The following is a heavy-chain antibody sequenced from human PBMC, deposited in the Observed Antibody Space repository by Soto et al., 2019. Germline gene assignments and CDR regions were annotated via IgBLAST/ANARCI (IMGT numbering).Heavy chain of an antibody. Sequence: SETLSLTCAVYGGTFNGYYWTWIRQAPGKGLEWIGEVNHSGSTNYHPSLKSRVTISEDTSKKQFSLKLTSVTAADTAVYFCARVYSYDYVWGNYRYSARNYGLDVWGQGTKVTVSS. J-gene: IGHJ6*02. D-gene: IGHD3-16*01. CDR2: VNHSGST. CDR1: GGTFNGYY. V-gene: IGHV4-34*01. CDR3: ARVYSYDYVWGNYRYSARNYGLDV.